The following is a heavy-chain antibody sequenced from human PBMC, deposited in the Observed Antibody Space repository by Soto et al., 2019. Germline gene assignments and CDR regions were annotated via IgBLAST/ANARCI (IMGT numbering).Heavy chain of an antibody. J-gene: IGHJ3*02. CDR1: GYTFTGYY. D-gene: IGHD3-22*01. CDR2: INPNSGGT. V-gene: IGHV1-2*02. CDR3: ARISEYYYDSSCYYYLDVGRAIDI. Sequence: ASVKVSCKASGYTFTGYYMHWVRQAPGQGLEWMGWINPNSGGTNYAQKFQGRVTMTRDTSISTAYMELSRLRSDDTAVYYFARISEYYYDSSCYYYLDVGRAIDIWGQGTMVTVSS.